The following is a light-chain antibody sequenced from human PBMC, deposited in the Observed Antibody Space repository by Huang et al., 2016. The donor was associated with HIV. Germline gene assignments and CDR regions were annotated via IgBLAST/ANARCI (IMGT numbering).Light chain of an antibody. CDR3: QQSYSALIT. CDR2: AVS. CDR1: QAIGTY. J-gene: IGKJ5*01. V-gene: IGKV1-39*01. Sequence: IQLTQSPTSLSASVGDRVTIACRASQAIGTYLNCCQQKPGRAPKLLISAVSSLHTGIPSRFIGSGAGTEFTLTIRGLQFDDFATYFCQQSYSALITFGQGTRLEIK.